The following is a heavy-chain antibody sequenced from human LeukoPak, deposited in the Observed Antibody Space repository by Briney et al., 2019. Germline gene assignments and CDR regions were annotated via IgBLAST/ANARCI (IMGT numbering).Heavy chain of an antibody. CDR3: AHSGSSTIQFDP. Sequence: SGPTLVNPTQTLTLTCTFSGFSLSTSGVGVGWIRQPPGKALEWPALIYWNDDKRYSPSLTSRLTITKDTSKNQVVLTMTNMDPVDTATYYCAHSGSSTIQFDPWGQGTLVTVSS. CDR2: IYWNDDK. V-gene: IGHV2-5*01. J-gene: IGHJ5*02. D-gene: IGHD2-2*01. CDR1: GFSLSTSGVG.